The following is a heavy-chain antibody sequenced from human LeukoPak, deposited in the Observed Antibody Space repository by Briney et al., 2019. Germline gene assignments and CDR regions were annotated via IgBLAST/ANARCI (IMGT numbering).Heavy chain of an antibody. D-gene: IGHD3-3*01. J-gene: IGHJ4*02. Sequence: SETLSLTCTVSGGSISSYYWSWIRQPAGKGLEWIGRIYTSGSTNYNPSLKSRVTMSVDTSKNQFSLKLSPVTAADTAVYYCARDRGYDFWSGYSHFDYWGQGTLVTVSS. CDR3: ARDRGYDFWSGYSHFDY. V-gene: IGHV4-4*07. CDR2: IYTSGST. CDR1: GGSISSYY.